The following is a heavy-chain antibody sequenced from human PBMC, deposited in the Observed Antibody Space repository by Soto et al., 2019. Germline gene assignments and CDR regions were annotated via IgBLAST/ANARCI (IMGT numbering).Heavy chain of an antibody. CDR3: ARAPSTMVNPPLDY. CDR1: GFTFSGYW. CDR2: INSDGRST. J-gene: IGHJ4*02. D-gene: IGHD3-10*01. Sequence: EVQLVESGGGLVQPGGSLRLSCAASGFTFSGYWMHWVRQAPGKGLVWVSRINSDGRSTSYADSVKGRFTISRDNAKNTLYLQMNSLRAEDTAVYYCARAPSTMVNPPLDYWGQGALVTVSS. V-gene: IGHV3-74*01.